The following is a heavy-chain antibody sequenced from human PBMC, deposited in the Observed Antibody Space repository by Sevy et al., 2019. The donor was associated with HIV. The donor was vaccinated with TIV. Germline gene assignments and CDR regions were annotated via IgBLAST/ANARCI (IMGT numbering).Heavy chain of an antibody. J-gene: IGHJ4*02. CDR1: GFSFSDYG. CDR2: ISYDTTKK. D-gene: IGHD2-2*03. CDR3: AKSVDIVCTETNFEH. V-gene: IGHV3-30*18. Sequence: GGSLRLSCTTSGFSFSDYGMHWVRQAPGKGLEWVSGISYDTTKKDYADSVKGRFIISRDNSKNTLYLEMNSLRGEDTAVYYCAKSVDIVCTETNFEHWGQGTLVTVSP.